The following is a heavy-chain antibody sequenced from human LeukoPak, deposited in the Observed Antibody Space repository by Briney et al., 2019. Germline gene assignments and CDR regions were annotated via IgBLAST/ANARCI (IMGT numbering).Heavy chain of an antibody. J-gene: IGHJ4*02. V-gene: IGHV4-39*07. D-gene: IGHD3-22*01. CDR3: ASQPSVESSGRPFDY. Sequence: SSETLSLTCTVSGGSISSSSYYWGWIRQPPGKGLEWIGSIYYSGSTYYNPSLKSRVTISVDTSKNQFSLKLSSVTAADTAVYYCASQPSVESSGRPFDYWGQGTLVTVSS. CDR1: GGSISSSSYY. CDR2: IYYSGST.